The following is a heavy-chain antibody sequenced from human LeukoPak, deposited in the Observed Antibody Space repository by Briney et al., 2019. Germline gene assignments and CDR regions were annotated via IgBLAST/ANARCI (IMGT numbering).Heavy chain of an antibody. D-gene: IGHD2-2*01. J-gene: IGHJ4*02. CDR1: GLSINNYD. CDR3: SKWKAIVLVPAARSPIDY. V-gene: IGHV3-23*01. CDR2: ISGSGGST. Sequence: GGSLRLSCAASGLSINNYDMSWVRQAPGKGLEWVSAISGSGGSTYYADSVKGRFTISRDNSKHTLYLQMNSLRAEDTAVYYCSKWKAIVLVPAARSPIDYWGQGTLVTVSS.